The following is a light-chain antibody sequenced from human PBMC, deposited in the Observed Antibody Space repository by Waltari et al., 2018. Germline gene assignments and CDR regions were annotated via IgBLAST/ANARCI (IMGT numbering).Light chain of an antibody. J-gene: IGLJ3*02. CDR2: EVR. Sequence: QSALLQPASVSGSPGQSITISCTGTSSHVGGYNFVSWYQHHPGKAPKLLIYEVRDRPSGVSSRFFGSKTGNRASLTISGLLPEDEADYFCTSYTASSTLVFGGGTKVTVL. CDR1: SSHVGGYNF. V-gene: IGLV2-14*01. CDR3: TSYTASSTLV.